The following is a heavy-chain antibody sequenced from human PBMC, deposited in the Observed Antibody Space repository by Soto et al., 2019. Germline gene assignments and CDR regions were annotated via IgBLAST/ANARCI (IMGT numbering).Heavy chain of an antibody. D-gene: IGHD2-15*01. CDR3: ARVYCSGGSCSDAFDI. CDR1: GFTFSSYS. J-gene: IGHJ3*02. V-gene: IGHV3-74*01. Sequence: GGSLRLSCAASGFTFSSYSMHWVRQAPGKGLVWVSRINSDGSSTSYADSVKGRFTISRDNAKNTLYLQMNGLRAEDTAVYYCARVYCSGGSCSDAFDIWGQGTMVTVSS. CDR2: INSDGSST.